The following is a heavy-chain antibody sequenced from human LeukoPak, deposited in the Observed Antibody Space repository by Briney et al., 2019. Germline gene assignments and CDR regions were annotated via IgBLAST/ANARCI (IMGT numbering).Heavy chain of an antibody. CDR1: GGSFSGYY. CDR3: ARVINCSSTSCYPNYGMDV. Sequence: SETLSLTCAVYGGSFSGYYWSWIRQPPGEGLEWIGEINHSGSTNYNPSLKSRVTISVDTSKNQFSLKLSSVTAADTAVYYCARVINCSSTSCYPNYGMDVWGQGTTVTVSS. D-gene: IGHD2-2*01. J-gene: IGHJ6*02. V-gene: IGHV4-34*01. CDR2: INHSGST.